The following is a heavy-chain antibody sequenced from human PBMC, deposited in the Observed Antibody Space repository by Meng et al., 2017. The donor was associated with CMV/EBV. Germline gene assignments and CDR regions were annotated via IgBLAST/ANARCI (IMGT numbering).Heavy chain of an antibody. J-gene: IGHJ6*02. CDR1: GGSISSYY. CDR2: IYYSGST. Sequence: GSLTLSCTVSGGSISSYYWSWIRQPPGKGLEWIGYIYYSGSTNYNPSLKSRVTISVDTSKNQFSLKLSSVTAADTAVYYCARGGDGYCSGGSCYSSYYYGMDVWGQGTTVTVSS. D-gene: IGHD2-15*01. V-gene: IGHV4-59*01. CDR3: ARGGDGYCSGGSCYSSYYYGMDV.